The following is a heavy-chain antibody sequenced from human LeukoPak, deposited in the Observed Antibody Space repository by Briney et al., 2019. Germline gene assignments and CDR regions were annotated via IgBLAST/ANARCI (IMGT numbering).Heavy chain of an antibody. Sequence: PGGSLRLSCAASGFTSSSYEMTWGRQAPGKGLEWVSYISSRGTTTYYADSAKGRFTISRDDAKNSLYLHMNSLRAEDTAVDYGATRGDYYDSSGQYYFDYWGQGTLVTVSS. V-gene: IGHV3-48*03. D-gene: IGHD3-22*01. CDR2: ISSRGTTT. CDR3: ATRGDYYDSSGQYYFDY. J-gene: IGHJ4*02. CDR1: GFTSSSYE.